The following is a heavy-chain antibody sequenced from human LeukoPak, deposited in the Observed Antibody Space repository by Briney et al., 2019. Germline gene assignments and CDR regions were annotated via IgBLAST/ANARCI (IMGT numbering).Heavy chain of an antibody. V-gene: IGHV3-74*03. D-gene: IGHD3-9*01. CDR2: IRPEGTTT. J-gene: IGHJ4*02. Sequence: GGSLRLSCAASGFTFSTYWMHWVRQAPGKGLVWVARIRPEGTTTAYADSVKGRFTISRDNAKNTLFLQMNSLSAEDTAVYYCARDLDWILFDYWGQGTLVTVPS. CDR3: ARDLDWILFDY. CDR1: GFTFSTYW.